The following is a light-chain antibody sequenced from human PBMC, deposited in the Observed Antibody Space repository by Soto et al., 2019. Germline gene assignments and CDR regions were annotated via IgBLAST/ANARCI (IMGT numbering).Light chain of an antibody. CDR1: QSVSSSS. J-gene: IGKJ2*01. Sequence: EIVLTQSPGTLSLSPGERATLSCRASQSVSSSSLTWYQQKPGQAPRLLIYGASTRATGIPDRFSGSGSGTDFSLTISRLEPEDFAVSYCLQFDISPLYTFGQGTKVEIK. CDR3: LQFDISPLYT. CDR2: GAS. V-gene: IGKV3-20*01.